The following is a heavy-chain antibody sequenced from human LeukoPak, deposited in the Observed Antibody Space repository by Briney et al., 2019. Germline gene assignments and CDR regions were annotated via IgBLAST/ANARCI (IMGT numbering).Heavy chain of an antibody. J-gene: IGHJ6*03. CDR1: SGSITNYY. CDR2: IYYSGNT. D-gene: IGHD2-2*01. CDR3: ARHPATDTYSYYYMDV. V-gene: IGHV4-59*01. Sequence: PSETLSLTCTVSSGSITNYYWSWIRQPPGKELEWIGYIYYSGNTNYDPSLQSRVTISVDTSKNQFSLSLSSVTAADTAVYYCARHPATDTYSYYYMDVWGKGTTVTVSS.